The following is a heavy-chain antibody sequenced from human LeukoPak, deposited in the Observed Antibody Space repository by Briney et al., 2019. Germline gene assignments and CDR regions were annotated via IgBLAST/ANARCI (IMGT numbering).Heavy chain of an antibody. Sequence: PGGSLRLSCAASGFTFSSYSMNWVRQAPGKGLEWVSSISSSSSYIYYADSMKGRFTISRDNAKNSLYLQMNSLRAEDTAVYYCARGAKDTQYDFWSGSFDYWGQGTLVTVSS. CDR2: ISSSSSYI. D-gene: IGHD3-3*01. CDR3: ARGAKDTQYDFWSGSFDY. CDR1: GFTFSSYS. V-gene: IGHV3-21*01. J-gene: IGHJ4*02.